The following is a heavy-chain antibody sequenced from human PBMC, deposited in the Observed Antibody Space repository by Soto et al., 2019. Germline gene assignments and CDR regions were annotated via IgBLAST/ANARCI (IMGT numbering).Heavy chain of an antibody. V-gene: IGHV1-69*13. CDR2: IIPIFGTA. CDR1: GCTLSSYA. Sequence: GASVNVSCKPSGCTLSSYASSWVRQAPGQGLEWMGGIIPIFGTANYAQKFQGRVTITEDESPSTAYMELSSLRSEDTAVYYCAREYCSGGSCYRGSSNFDYLGQGTLVTVSS. J-gene: IGHJ4*02. D-gene: IGHD2-15*01. CDR3: AREYCSGGSCYRGSSNFDY.